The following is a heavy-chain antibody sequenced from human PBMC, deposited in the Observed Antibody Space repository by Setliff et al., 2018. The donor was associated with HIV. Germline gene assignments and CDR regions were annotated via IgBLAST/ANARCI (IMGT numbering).Heavy chain of an antibody. CDR2: ISSSSGSII. Sequence: GGSLRLSCAASGPTFSNYEMIWVRQAPGKGLEWVAFISSSSGSIIYYADSVKGRFTISRDNAKNSLYLQMNSLRAEDTAVYYCASYVSSWGYFDYWGQGTLVTVLL. J-gene: IGHJ4*02. CDR1: GPTFSNYE. CDR3: ASYVSSWGYFDY. V-gene: IGHV3-48*03. D-gene: IGHD6-13*01.